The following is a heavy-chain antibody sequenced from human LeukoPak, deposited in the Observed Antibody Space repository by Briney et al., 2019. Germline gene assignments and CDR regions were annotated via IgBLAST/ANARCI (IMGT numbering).Heavy chain of an antibody. D-gene: IGHD5-18*01. CDR3: AREDTAMPKGHYYGMDV. J-gene: IGHJ6*04. Sequence: PGGSLRLSCAASGFTFSSYEMNRVRQAPGKGLEWVSYISSSGSTIYYADSVKGRFTISRDNAKNSLYLQMNSLRAEDTAVYYCAREDTAMPKGHYYGMDVWGKGTTVTVSS. V-gene: IGHV3-48*03. CDR1: GFTFSSYE. CDR2: ISSSGSTI.